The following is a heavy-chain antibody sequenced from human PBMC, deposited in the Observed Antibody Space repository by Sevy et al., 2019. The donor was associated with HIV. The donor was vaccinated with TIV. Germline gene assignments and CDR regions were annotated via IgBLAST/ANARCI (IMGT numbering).Heavy chain of an antibody. J-gene: IGHJ3*02. V-gene: IGHV3-33*03. CDR1: GFDFSTYG. Sequence: GGSLRLSCAASGFDFSTYGMHWVRQAPGKGLEWVAFISYDGSDKWYQDSVKGRFTISRDNSKITLYLQMNSLRVEDTAVYYYAKRERSYYDSSSNYGGFDIWGQGTKVTVSS. CDR2: ISYDGSDK. D-gene: IGHD3-22*01. CDR3: AKRERSYYDSSSNYGGFDI.